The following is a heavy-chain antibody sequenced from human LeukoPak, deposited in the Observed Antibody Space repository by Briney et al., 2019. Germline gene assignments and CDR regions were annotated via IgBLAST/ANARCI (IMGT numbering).Heavy chain of an antibody. CDR2: IIPILGIA. CDR3: ARAIYGAFWSGYYLGYYYYYMDV. CDR1: GGTFSSYA. V-gene: IGHV1-69*04. J-gene: IGHJ6*03. D-gene: IGHD3-3*01. Sequence: SVKVSCKASGGTFSSYAISWVRQAPGQGLEWMGRIIPILGIANYAQKFQGRVTMTRNTSISTAYMELSSLRSEDTAVYYCARAIYGAFWSGYYLGYYYYYMDVWGKGTTVTVSS.